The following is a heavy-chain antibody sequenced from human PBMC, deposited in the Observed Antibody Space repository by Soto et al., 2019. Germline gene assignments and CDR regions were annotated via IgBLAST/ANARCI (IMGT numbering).Heavy chain of an antibody. V-gene: IGHV1-69*12. Sequence: QVQLVQSGAEVKKPGSSVKVSCKASGGTFSSYALSWVRQAPGQGLEWMGGTIPIFRTAKYAQKFQGRVTITADESTSTAYMDLSSLRSEDTAVYYCASARVDTAMLTRNFELWGRGTLVTVSS. D-gene: IGHD5-18*01. CDR1: GGTFSSYA. CDR3: ASARVDTAMLTRNFEL. J-gene: IGHJ2*01. CDR2: TIPIFRTA.